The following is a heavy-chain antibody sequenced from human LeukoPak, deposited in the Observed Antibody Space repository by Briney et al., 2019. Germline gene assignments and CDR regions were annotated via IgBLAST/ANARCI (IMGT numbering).Heavy chain of an antibody. CDR2: INHSGST. D-gene: IGHD5-18*01. CDR1: GGSFSGYY. CDR3: ARGRFTARSYGMDV. J-gene: IGHJ6*02. V-gene: IGHV4-34*01. Sequence: SETLSLTCAVYGGSFSGYYWSWIRQPPGKGLEWIGEINHSGSTNYNPSLKSRVTISVDTSKNQFSLKLSSVTAADTAVYYCARGRFTARSYGMDVWGQGTTVTVSS.